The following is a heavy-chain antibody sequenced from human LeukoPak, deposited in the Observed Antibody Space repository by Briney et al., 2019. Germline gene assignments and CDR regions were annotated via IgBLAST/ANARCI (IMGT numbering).Heavy chain of an antibody. Sequence: SETLSLTCAVYGGSFSGYYWSWIRQPPGKGLEWIGEINHSGSTNYNPSLKSRVTISVDTSKNQFSLKLSSVTAADTAVYYCARVCFYGPVDCFDPRGQGTLVTVSS. V-gene: IGHV4-34*01. D-gene: IGHD3-16*01. CDR1: GGSFSGYY. J-gene: IGHJ5*02. CDR3: ARVCFYGPVDCFDP. CDR2: INHSGST.